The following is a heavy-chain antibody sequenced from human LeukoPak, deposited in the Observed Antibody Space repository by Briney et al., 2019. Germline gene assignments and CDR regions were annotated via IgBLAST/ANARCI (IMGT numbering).Heavy chain of an antibody. Sequence: PGGSLRLSCATSGFTFSFAAMTWVRQGPGKGLEWVSLISASGANTYYAGSARGRFTISRDNSKNTVYLQMNSLRAEDTALYYCAKDIQGANWGQGTLVTVSS. CDR3: AKDIQGAN. CDR1: GFTFSFAA. D-gene: IGHD5-18*01. CDR2: ISASGANT. V-gene: IGHV3-23*01. J-gene: IGHJ4*02.